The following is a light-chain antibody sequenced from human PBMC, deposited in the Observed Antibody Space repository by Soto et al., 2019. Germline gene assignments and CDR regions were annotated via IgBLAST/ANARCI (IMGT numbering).Light chain of an antibody. J-gene: IGKJ3*01. V-gene: IGKV3-20*01. CDR3: QQNGSSPLFT. CDR1: KSVSSIY. Sequence: EIVLTQSPGTLSLSPGERATLSCRASKSVSSIYLAWYQQKPGQAPRLLIYGASSRATGIPDRFSGSGSGTDFTLTISRLEPEDFAVYYCQQNGSSPLFTFGPGTKVDI. CDR2: GAS.